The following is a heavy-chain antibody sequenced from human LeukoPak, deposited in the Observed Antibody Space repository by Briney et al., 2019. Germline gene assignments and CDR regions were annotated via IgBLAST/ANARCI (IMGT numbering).Heavy chain of an antibody. Sequence: GGSLRLSCAASGFTFSSYSMTWVRQAPGKGLEWLSSFTSRSRSIYYADSVKGRFTISRDNAKNLLYLQMNSLRVEDTAIYYCARFGDDLGVWGQGTTVTVS. CDR3: ARFGDDLGV. CDR1: GFTFSSYS. J-gene: IGHJ6*02. V-gene: IGHV3-21*06. D-gene: IGHD3-10*01. CDR2: FTSRSRSI.